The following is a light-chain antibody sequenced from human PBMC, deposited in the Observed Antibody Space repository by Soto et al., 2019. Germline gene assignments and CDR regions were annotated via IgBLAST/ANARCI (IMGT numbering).Light chain of an antibody. J-gene: IGLJ2*01. CDR3: QTWGTGIQV. V-gene: IGLV4-69*01. Sequence: QLVLTQSPSASASLGASVKLTCTLSSGHSSNAIAWHQQQPEKGPRYLMKVNRDGSHSKGDGIPDRFSGSSSGDERYLTISSLQSEDEADYYCQTWGTGIQVFGGVTKLTVL. CDR2: VNRDGSH. CDR1: SGHSSNA.